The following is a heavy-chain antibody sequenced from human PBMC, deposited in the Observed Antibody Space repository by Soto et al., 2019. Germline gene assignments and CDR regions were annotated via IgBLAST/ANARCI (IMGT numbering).Heavy chain of an antibody. CDR2: IFYSGCI. Sequence: SETPSPTRSVSCGAIPKSNYYWGWVRQTPWKGLVLIAAIFYSGCIYHNPSLKSRVTMSIDTSKKQFSLKMSSVTAADTAVYYCARLLHDNRGYYYFDYWGRGTLVTVSS. CDR3: ARLLHDNRGYYYFDY. V-gene: IGHV4-39*01. D-gene: IGHD3-9*01. J-gene: IGHJ4*02. CDR1: CGAIPKSNYY.